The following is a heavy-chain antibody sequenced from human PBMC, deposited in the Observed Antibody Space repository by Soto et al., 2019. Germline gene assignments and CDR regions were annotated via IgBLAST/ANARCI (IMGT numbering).Heavy chain of an antibody. CDR3: AKDPHSTAYYHTPHFDS. Sequence: SSVKVSCRASEVTFTTSAMQWVRQARGQRLEWIEWIVVGSGNTNYAQKFQERVTITRDMSTSTAYMELSSLRSEDTAVYYCAKDPHSTAYYHTPHFDSWGPGTLVTVSS. J-gene: IGHJ4*02. D-gene: IGHD3-22*01. CDR2: IVVGSGNT. V-gene: IGHV1-58*02. CDR1: EVTFTTSA.